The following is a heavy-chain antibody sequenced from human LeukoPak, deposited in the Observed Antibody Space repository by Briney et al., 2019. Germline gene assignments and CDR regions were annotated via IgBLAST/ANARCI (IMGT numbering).Heavy chain of an antibody. Sequence: GGSLRLSCAASGFTFSGFSMSWVRQSPTKGLEWVANIKQDGSERYYVDSVKGRLTISRDNAKNSLSLQMNNPRVEDTAVYYCARAGSHWHYVYWGQGTVVTVSS. V-gene: IGHV3-7*01. CDR2: IKQDGSER. CDR1: GFTFSGFS. D-gene: IGHD3-10*01. CDR3: ARAGSHWHYVY. J-gene: IGHJ4*02.